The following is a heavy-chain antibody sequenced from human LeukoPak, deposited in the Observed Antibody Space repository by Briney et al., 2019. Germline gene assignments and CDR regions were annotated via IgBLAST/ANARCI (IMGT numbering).Heavy chain of an antibody. CDR2: IDSGGSNT. V-gene: IGHV3-74*01. CDR3: AKHGYDVDWFDP. J-gene: IGHJ5*02. Sequence: PGGSLRLSCVVSGFTFSTYWMHWVRQGPGKGLVWVSRIDSGGSNTLYADSVRGRFTISRDNAKNSLYLQMNSLRAEDTAVYYCAKHGYDVDWFDPWGQGTVVTVSS. D-gene: IGHD5-12*01. CDR1: GFTFSTYW.